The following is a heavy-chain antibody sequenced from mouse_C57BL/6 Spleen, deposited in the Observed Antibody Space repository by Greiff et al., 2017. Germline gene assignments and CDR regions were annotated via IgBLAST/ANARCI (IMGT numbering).Heavy chain of an antibody. J-gene: IGHJ1*03. CDR3: ARRGINWYFDV. CDR2: ISSGSSTI. CDR1: GFTFSDYG. D-gene: IGHD2-4*01. V-gene: IGHV5-17*01. Sequence: EVKLVESGGGLVKPGGSLKLSCAASGFTFSDYGMHWVRQAPEKGLEWVAYISSGSSTIYYADTVKGRFTISRDNAKNTLFLQMTSLRSEETAMYYCARRGINWYFDVWGTGTTVTVSS.